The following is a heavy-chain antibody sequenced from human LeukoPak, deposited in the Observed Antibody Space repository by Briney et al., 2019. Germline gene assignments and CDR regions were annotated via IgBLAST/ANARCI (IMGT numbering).Heavy chain of an antibody. CDR2: ISGDGGST. Sequence: GGSLRLSCAASGFTFDDYAVHWVRQAPGKGLEWVSLISGDGGSTYYADSVKGRFTISRDNSKNSLYLQMNSLRTEDTALYYCAKVLDCSGGSCYSYYYYGMDVWGQGTTVTVSS. V-gene: IGHV3-43*02. CDR1: GFTFDDYA. CDR3: AKVLDCSGGSCYSYYYYGMDV. J-gene: IGHJ6*02. D-gene: IGHD2-15*01.